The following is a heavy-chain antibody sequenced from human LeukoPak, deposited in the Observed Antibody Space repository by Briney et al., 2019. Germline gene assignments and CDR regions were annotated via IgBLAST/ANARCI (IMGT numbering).Heavy chain of an antibody. CDR2: ISSSGSTI. V-gene: IGHV3-48*03. CDR1: GFTFSSYE. J-gene: IGHJ4*02. CDR3: ARDSIAAAGNVGYYFDY. Sequence: GGSLRLSCAASGFTFSSYEMNWVRQAPGKGREWVSYISSSGSTIYYADSVKGRFTISRDNAKNSLYLQMNSLRAEDTAVYYCARDSIAAAGNVGYYFDYWGQGTLVTVSS. D-gene: IGHD6-13*01.